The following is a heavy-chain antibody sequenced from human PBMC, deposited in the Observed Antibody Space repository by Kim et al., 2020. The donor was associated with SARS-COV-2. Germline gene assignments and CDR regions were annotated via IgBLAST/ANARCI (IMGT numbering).Heavy chain of an antibody. CDR2: SP. V-gene: IGHV4-39*01. CDR3: ARWLQYGGNY. Sequence: SPSYNPSLKSRVTISVDTSKNQFSLKLSSVTAADTAVYYCARWLQYGGNYWGQGTLVTVSS. J-gene: IGHJ4*02. D-gene: IGHD5-12*01.